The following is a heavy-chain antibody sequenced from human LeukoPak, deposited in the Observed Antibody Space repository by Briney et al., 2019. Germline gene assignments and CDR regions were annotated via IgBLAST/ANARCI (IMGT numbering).Heavy chain of an antibody. J-gene: IGHJ4*02. CDR2: INKDGRAK. CDR3: ARDGNIGYYYDSSAYYPHY. D-gene: IGHD3-22*01. CDR1: GFTFSSYE. Sequence: PGGSLRLSCAASGFTFSSYEMNWVRQAPGKGLEWVANINKDGRAKYYVDSVKGRFTISRDNAKNSLYLQMNSLRAEDTAVYYCARDGNIGYYYDSSAYYPHYWGQGTLVTVSS. V-gene: IGHV3-7*01.